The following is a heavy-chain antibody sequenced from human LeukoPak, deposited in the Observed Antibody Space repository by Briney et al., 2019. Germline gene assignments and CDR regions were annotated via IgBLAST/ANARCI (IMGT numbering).Heavy chain of an antibody. CDR2: INPNSGGT. J-gene: IGHJ4*02. V-gene: IGHV1-2*02. CDR3: ARDDGGYEAYFDY. CDR1: GYTFTGYY. D-gene: IGHD5-12*01. Sequence: ASVKVSCKASGYTFTGYYMHWVRQAPGQGLEWMGWINPNSGGTNYAQKFQGRVTMTRDTSISTAYMELSRLRSDDTAVYYCARDDGGYEAYFDYWGRGTLVTVSS.